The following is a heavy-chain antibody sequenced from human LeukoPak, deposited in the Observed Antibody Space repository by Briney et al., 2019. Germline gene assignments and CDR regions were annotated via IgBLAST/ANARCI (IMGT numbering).Heavy chain of an antibody. CDR2: VYYTGGT. Sequence: SETLSLTCTVSGGSISSYTHYWGWIRQPPGKGLEWIATVYYTGGTYYNPSRKSRVTISIDTSRNHFSLKLTSVIAADTAMYYCVSNSSSSPWFDPWGQGTLVTVSS. CDR1: GGSISSYTHY. V-gene: IGHV4-39*02. CDR3: VSNSSSSPWFDP. J-gene: IGHJ5*02. D-gene: IGHD6-6*01.